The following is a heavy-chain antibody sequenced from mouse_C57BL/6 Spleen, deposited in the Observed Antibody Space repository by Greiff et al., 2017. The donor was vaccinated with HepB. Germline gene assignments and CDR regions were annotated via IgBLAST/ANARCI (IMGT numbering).Heavy chain of an antibody. CDR1: GYTFTSYW. V-gene: IGHV1-64*01. CDR3: ARSDYYSSSYNC. CDR2: IHPNSGST. D-gene: IGHD1-1*01. J-gene: IGHJ2*01. Sequence: QVQLQQPGAELVKPGASVKLSCKASGYTFTSYWMHWVKQRPGQGLEWIGMIHPNSGSTNYNEKFKSKATLTVDKSSSTAYMQLSSLTSEDSAVYYCARSDYYSSSYNCWGQGTTLTVSS.